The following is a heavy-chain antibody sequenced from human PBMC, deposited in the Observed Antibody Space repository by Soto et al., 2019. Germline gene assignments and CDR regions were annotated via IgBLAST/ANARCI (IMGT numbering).Heavy chain of an antibody. J-gene: IGHJ4*02. D-gene: IGHD4-17*01. Sequence: SETLSLTCTVSGGSISSGDYYWSWIRQPPGKGLEWIGYIYYSGSTYYNPSLKSRVTISVDTSKNQFSLKLSSVTAADTAVYNWPRGVGGTTDFDYWGQGTLVTVSS. CDR3: PRGVGGTTDFDY. CDR1: GGSISSGDYY. CDR2: IYYSGST. V-gene: IGHV4-30-4*01.